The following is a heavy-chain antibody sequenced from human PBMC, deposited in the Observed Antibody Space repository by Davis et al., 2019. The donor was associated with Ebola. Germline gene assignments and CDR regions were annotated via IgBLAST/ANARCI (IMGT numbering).Heavy chain of an antibody. Sequence: GESLKISCAASGFIVSDKYMSWVRQAPGKGLEWVSVVYRDGRTYYADSVKGRFTISRDNSKNTLYLQMNSLRAEDTAVYYCARDLGTRGYSGYDQPDYWGQGTLVTVSS. V-gene: IGHV3-53*05. CDR1: GFIVSDKY. D-gene: IGHD5-12*01. CDR2: VYRDGRT. J-gene: IGHJ4*02. CDR3: ARDLGTRGYSGYDQPDY.